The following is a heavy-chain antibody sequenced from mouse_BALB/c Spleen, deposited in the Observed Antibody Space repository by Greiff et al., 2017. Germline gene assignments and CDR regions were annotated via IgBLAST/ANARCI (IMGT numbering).Heavy chain of an antibody. D-gene: IGHD1-1*01. CDR3: VRASAYGSSYSYWYFDV. CDR1: GFSLTSYD. Sequence: VQRVESGPGLVAPSQSLSITCTVSGFSLTSYDISWIRQPPGKGLEWLGVIWTGGGTNYNSAFMSRLSISKDNSKSQVFLKMNSLQTDDTAIYYCVRASAYGSSYSYWYFDVWGAGTTVTVSS. V-gene: IGHV2-9-2*01. J-gene: IGHJ1*01. CDR2: IWTGGGT.